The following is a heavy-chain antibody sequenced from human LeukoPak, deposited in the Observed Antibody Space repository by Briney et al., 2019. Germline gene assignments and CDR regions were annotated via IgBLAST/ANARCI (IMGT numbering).Heavy chain of an antibody. CDR2: IYYSGST. D-gene: IGHD4-23*01. J-gene: IGHJ6*02. CDR3: ARDSTTVVTPGYYYCGMDV. CDR1: GGSISSYY. Sequence: PSETLSLTCTVSGGSISSYYWSWIRQPPGKGLEWIGYIYYSGSTNYNPSLKSRVTISVDTSKDQFSLKLSSVTAADTAVYYCARDSTTVVTPGYYYCGMDVWGQGTTVTVSS. V-gene: IGHV4-59*01.